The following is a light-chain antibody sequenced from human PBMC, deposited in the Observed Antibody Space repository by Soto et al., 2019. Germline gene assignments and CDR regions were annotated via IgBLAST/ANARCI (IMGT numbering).Light chain of an antibody. Sequence: DIQMAQSPSSLSASVGDRVTITCRASRGIYTHLAWYQQKPGNAPKLLIYGASTLQSGVPSRFSASGSGTDFTLKISRVEAEDVGVYYCMQSVQLPITFGQGTRLEIK. CDR3: MQSVQLPIT. J-gene: IGKJ5*01. CDR1: RGIYTH. CDR2: GAS. V-gene: IGKV1-27*01.